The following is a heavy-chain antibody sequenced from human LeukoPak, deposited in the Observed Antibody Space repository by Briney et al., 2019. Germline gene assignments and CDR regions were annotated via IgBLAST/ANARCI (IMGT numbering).Heavy chain of an antibody. D-gene: IGHD2-2*03. CDR2: INHSGST. Sequence: SETLSLTCTVYGGSFSGYYWTWIRQPPGKGLEWIGEINHSGSTNYNPSLKSRVTISVDTSKNQFSLKLNSVTAADTAVYYCASLLGYCGSTTCYYFDYWGQGTLVTVSS. CDR3: ASLLGYCGSTTCYYFDY. J-gene: IGHJ4*02. CDR1: GGSFSGYY. V-gene: IGHV4-34*01.